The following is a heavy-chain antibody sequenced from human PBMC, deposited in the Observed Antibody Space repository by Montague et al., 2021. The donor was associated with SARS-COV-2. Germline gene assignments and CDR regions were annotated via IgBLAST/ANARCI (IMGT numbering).Heavy chain of an antibody. CDR3: ARHKRWRIAAAGRDFDY. J-gene: IGHJ4*02. Sequence: SETLSLTCTVSGGSISSSSYYWGWIRQPPGKGLEWIGSIYYSGSTYYXPSLKCRVTISVDTSKNQFSLKLSSVTAADTAVYYCARHKRWRIAAAGRDFDYWGQGTLVVVSS. V-gene: IGHV4-39*01. CDR1: GGSISSSSYY. D-gene: IGHD6-13*01. CDR2: IYYSGST.